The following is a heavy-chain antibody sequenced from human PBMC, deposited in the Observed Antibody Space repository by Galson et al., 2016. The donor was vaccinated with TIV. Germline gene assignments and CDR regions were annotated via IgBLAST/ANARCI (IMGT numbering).Heavy chain of an antibody. Sequence: SVKVSCKVSGYTVTELSMHWVRQTPEKSLEWMGGFDPEDGETIYAQKFQGRVSMIEDTFKDTAYMELSSLVSDDTAVYYCATDLVYYYDSSGYSLGQGTLVTVSS. CDR2: FDPEDGET. V-gene: IGHV1-24*01. J-gene: IGHJ4*02. CDR1: GYTVTELS. CDR3: ATDLVYYYDSSGYS. D-gene: IGHD3-22*01.